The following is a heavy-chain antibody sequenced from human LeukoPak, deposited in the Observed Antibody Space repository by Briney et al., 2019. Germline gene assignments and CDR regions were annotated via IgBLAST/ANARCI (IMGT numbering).Heavy chain of an antibody. CDR3: ARVVDYYGSGTSYSRHT. CDR2: INPNSGDT. V-gene: IGHV1-2*02. Sequence: GAAVKVSCTASGYTFTHYYINWVRQAPGQGLKWLAWINPNSGDTNYAQKFQGRVTLTRDTPITTAYMDLSRLRSDATAGDYCARVVDYYGSGTSYSRHTWGQGTLVTVSS. CDR1: GYTFTHYY. J-gene: IGHJ5*02. D-gene: IGHD3-10*01.